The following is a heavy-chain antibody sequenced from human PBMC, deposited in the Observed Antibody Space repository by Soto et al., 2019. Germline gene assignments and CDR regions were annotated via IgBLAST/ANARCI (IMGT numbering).Heavy chain of an antibody. Sequence: GASVKVSCKASGYTFTGYYMHWVRQAPGQGLEWMGWINPNSGGTNYAQKFQGWVTMTRDTSISTAYMELSRLRSDDTAVFYCARDRPTVTTTTGYYGMDVWGQGTTVTVSS. CDR1: GYTFTGYY. CDR3: ARDRPTVTTTTGYYGMDV. CDR2: INPNSGGT. D-gene: IGHD4-17*01. J-gene: IGHJ6*02. V-gene: IGHV1-2*04.